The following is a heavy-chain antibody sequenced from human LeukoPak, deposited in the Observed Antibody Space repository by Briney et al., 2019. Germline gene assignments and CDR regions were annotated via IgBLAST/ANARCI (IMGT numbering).Heavy chain of an antibody. CDR3: ARGLRQTIGYPLFDY. CDR1: GFTFSDYY. CDR2: IDSSRKAI. J-gene: IGHJ4*02. Sequence: AGGSLSLSCAVSGFTFSDYYMSWISQAPGEGLEWISYIDSSRKAIYYADSVKGRFTISRDNAKNSLFLQMNSLRTEDTAVYYCARGLRQTIGYPLFDYWGQGALVTVSS. V-gene: IGHV3-11*04. D-gene: IGHD5-18*01.